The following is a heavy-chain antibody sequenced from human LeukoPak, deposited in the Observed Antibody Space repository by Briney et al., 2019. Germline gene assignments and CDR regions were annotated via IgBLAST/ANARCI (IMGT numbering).Heavy chain of an antibody. Sequence: PGGSLRLSCVASGFTFSNYAMSWVRKAPGKGLHWVSAISAGGDKIHYAGSVKGRFTISRDNSRNTLYVQMSSLKADDTAVYYCVKNVGGNEGAYWGQGTLVTVSS. V-gene: IGHV3-23*01. CDR3: VKNVGGNEGAY. J-gene: IGHJ4*02. CDR1: GFTFSNYA. CDR2: ISAGGDKI. D-gene: IGHD5-12*01.